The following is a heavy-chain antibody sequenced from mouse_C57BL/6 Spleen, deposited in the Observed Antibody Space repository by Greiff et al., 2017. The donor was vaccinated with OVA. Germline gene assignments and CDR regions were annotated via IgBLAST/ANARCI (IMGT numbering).Heavy chain of an antibody. V-gene: IGHV5-4*01. J-gene: IGHJ3*01. Sequence: EVKLMESGGGLVKPGGSLKLSCAASGFTFSSYAMSWVRQTPEKRLEWVATISDGGSYTYYPDNVKGRFTISRDNAKNNLYLQMSHLKSEDTAVYYCAREYDYDEPWFAYWGQGTLVTVAA. CDR1: GFTFSSYA. D-gene: IGHD2-4*01. CDR2: ISDGGSYT. CDR3: AREYDYDEPWFAY.